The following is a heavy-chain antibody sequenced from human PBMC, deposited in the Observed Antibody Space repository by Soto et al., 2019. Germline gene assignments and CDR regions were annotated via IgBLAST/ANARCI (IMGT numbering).Heavy chain of an antibody. D-gene: IGHD3-10*01. CDR1: GGSISQYY. V-gene: IGHV4-4*07. Sequence: QVQLQESGPGLVKPSETLSLSCGVSGGSISQYYWSWIRQPAGKGLEWIGRIYSGGSTNYNPSLESRVTMSVDTSKNTFSRKLSSVTAADTAVYSCARGPGGFGDFSLDYWGQGTLVTVSS. CDR3: ARGPGGFGDFSLDY. J-gene: IGHJ4*02. CDR2: IYSGGST.